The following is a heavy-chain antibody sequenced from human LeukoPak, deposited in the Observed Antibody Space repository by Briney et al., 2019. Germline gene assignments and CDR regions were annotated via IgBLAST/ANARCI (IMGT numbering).Heavy chain of an antibody. CDR2: INPNSGGT. V-gene: IGHV1-2*02. CDR1: GYTFTGYY. J-gene: IGHJ1*01. Sequence: ASVKVSCKASGYTFTGYYMHWVRQAPGQGLEWMGWINPNSGGTNYAQKFQGRVTMTRDTSISTAYMELSRLRSDDTAVYYCARDSPYSSSWYTSAEYFQHWGQGTLVTVSS. D-gene: IGHD6-13*01. CDR3: ARDSPYSSSWYTSAEYFQH.